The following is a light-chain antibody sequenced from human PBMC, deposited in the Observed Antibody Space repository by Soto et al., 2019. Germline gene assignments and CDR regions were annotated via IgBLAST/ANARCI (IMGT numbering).Light chain of an antibody. J-gene: IGKJ1*01. CDR3: QQYDTSPRT. V-gene: IGKV3-20*01. Sequence: SLFIHAPSTLSLSPRERATPSRQASQNLGSGYLAWYQQKPGQAPRILIYAASSRATGIPDRFSGSGSGTDFTLSISRLEPEDFAVYYCQQYDTSPRTFGQGTKVDIK. CDR2: AAS. CDR1: QNLGSGY.